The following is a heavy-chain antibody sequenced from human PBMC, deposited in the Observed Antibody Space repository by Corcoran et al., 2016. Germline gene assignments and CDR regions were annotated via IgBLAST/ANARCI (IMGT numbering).Heavy chain of an antibody. CDR1: GGTFSSYA. CDR2: IIPIFGTA. CDR3: ASGLAVAGVYGYYGMDV. J-gene: IGHJ6*02. D-gene: IGHD6-19*01. V-gene: IGHV1-69*01. Sequence: QVQLVQSGAEVKKPGSSVKVSCKASGGTFSSYAISWVRQAPGQGLEWMGGIIPIFGTANYAQKFQGRVTITADESTSTAYMELSSLRSEDKAVYYWASGLAVAGVYGYYGMDVWGQGTTVTVSS.